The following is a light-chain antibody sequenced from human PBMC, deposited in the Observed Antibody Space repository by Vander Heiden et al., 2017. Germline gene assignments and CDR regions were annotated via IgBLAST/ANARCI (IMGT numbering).Light chain of an antibody. CDR3: RQALQTPLT. J-gene: IGKJ4*01. CDR2: LGS. V-gene: IGKV2-28*01. CDR1: QSVLHSNGYNY. Sequence: DIVMTQSPLSLPVTPGEPASISCRSSQSVLHSNGYNYLDWYQQKPGQSPQLLIYLGSNRASGVPDRFSDSGSGTDFTLKISRVEAEDVGVYYCRQALQTPLTFGRGTKVEIK.